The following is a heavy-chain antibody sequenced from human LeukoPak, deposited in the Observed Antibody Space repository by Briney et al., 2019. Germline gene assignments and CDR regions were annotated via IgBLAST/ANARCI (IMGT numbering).Heavy chain of an antibody. D-gene: IGHD3-10*01. Sequence: SETLSLTCAVYGGSFSGYYWSWIRQPPGKGLEWIGEINHSGSTNYNPSLKSRVTISVDTSKNQFSLKLSSVTAADTAVYYCARRHYYGSGSFDYWGQGTLATVSS. CDR3: ARRHYYGSGSFDY. J-gene: IGHJ4*02. CDR1: GGSFSGYY. CDR2: INHSGST. V-gene: IGHV4-34*01.